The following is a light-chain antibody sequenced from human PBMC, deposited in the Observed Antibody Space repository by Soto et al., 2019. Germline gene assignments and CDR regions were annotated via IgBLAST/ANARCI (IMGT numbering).Light chain of an antibody. J-gene: IGLJ1*01. V-gene: IGLV1-44*01. Sequence: QSVVTQPPSASGTPGQRVTISCSGSTSNIGTNSINWYQHLPGTAPKLLIYTNNQRPSGVPDRFSGSKSGTSASLAISGLQSEDEADYYCSSYTDRKHLVFGTGTKLTVL. CDR1: TSNIGTNS. CDR2: TNN. CDR3: SSYTDRKHLV.